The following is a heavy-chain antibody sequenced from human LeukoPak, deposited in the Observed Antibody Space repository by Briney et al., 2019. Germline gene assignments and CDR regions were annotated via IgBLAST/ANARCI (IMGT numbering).Heavy chain of an antibody. Sequence: GGSLRLSCAASGFTFSNFWMSWVRQAPGKGLEWVANIKQDGSERYYVDPVKGRFTISRDNAKNSLYLLLSSLRAEDTAVYYCARVVGSLWFGELLPYFDSWGQGTLVTVSS. J-gene: IGHJ4*02. CDR1: GFTFSNFW. V-gene: IGHV3-7*01. CDR3: ARVVGSLWFGELLPYFDS. D-gene: IGHD3-10*01. CDR2: IKQDGSER.